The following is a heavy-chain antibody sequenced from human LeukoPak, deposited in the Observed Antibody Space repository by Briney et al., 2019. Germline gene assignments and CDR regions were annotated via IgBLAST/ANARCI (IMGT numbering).Heavy chain of an antibody. V-gene: IGHV1-69*01. D-gene: IGHD2-15*01. J-gene: IGHJ4*02. CDR1: GGTFSSYA. CDR2: IIPIFGTA. CDR3: ARVVVMPRWQHNYGERYFDY. Sequence: SVKVSCKASGGTFSSYAISWVRQAPGQGLEWMGGIIPIFGTANYAQKFQGRVTITADESTSTAYMELSSLRSEDTAVYYCARVVVMPRWQHNYGERYFDYWGQGTLVTVSS.